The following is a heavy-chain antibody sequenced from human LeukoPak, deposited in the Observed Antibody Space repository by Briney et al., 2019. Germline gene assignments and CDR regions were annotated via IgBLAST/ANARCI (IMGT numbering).Heavy chain of an antibody. V-gene: IGHV3-30-3*01. CDR2: ISYDGSNK. J-gene: IGHJ4*02. Sequence: GRSLRLSCAASGCTFTSYAMHRVRQAPGKGLEWVAVISYDGSNKYYADSVKGRFTISRDNFKNTMYLQMNSLRAEDTAVYYCARDQHYDSNGYSYFDYRGQGTLVTVSS. CDR3: ARDQHYDSNGYSYFDY. CDR1: GCTFTSYA. D-gene: IGHD3-22*01.